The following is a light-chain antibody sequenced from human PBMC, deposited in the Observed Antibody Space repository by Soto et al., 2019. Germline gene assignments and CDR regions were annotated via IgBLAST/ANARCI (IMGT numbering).Light chain of an antibody. J-gene: IGLJ1*01. Sequence: QSALTQPPSASGSPGQAVTITCTGTSSDVGGYNFVSWYQQHPGKAPKLMIYAVNKRPSGFPDRFSGSKSGNTASLTVSGLQAEDEADYYCNSYAGTNNFDVFGTGTKLTVL. CDR2: AVN. V-gene: IGLV2-8*01. CDR3: NSYAGTNNFDV. CDR1: SSDVGGYNF.